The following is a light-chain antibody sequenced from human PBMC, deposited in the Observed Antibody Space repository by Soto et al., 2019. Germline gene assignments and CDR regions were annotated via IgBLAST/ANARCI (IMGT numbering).Light chain of an antibody. J-gene: IGLJ2*01. CDR1: SSDVGGYNY. Sequence: QPVLTQPASVSGFPGQPITISCTGTSSDVGGYNYVSWYQQHPGKAPQFIIYDVSNRPSGVSNRFSGSKSGNTASLTIFGLRAEDEADYYCSSFTSSSTLVFGGGTKLPVL. CDR2: DVS. CDR3: SSFTSSSTLV. V-gene: IGLV2-14*01.